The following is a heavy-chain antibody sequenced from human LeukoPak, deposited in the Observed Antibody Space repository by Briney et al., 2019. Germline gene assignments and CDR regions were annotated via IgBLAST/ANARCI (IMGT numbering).Heavy chain of an antibody. CDR1: GFTFSSYG. V-gene: IGHV3-33*01. CDR3: ARDTGTTYYYGSGSSDGMDV. D-gene: IGHD3-10*01. CDR2: IWYDGSNK. J-gene: IGHJ6*02. Sequence: GRSLRLSCAASGFTFSSYGMHWVRQAPGKGLEWVAVIWYDGSNKYYADSVKGRFTISRDNSKNTLYLQMNSLRAEDTAVYYCARDTGTTYYYGSGSSDGMDVRGQGTTVTVSS.